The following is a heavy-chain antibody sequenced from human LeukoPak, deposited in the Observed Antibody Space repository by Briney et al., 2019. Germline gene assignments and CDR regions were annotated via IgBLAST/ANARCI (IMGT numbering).Heavy chain of an antibody. CDR2: IRSKAYGGTT. V-gene: IGHV3-49*04. Sequence: AGGSLRLSCTVSGFTFGDYAMSWVRQAPGKGLEWVGFIRSKAYGGTTEYAASVKGRFTISRDDSRSIAYLQMNSLKTEDTAVYYCSRGRSTIFAVVIMFDAFDMWGQGTLVSVSS. J-gene: IGHJ3*02. D-gene: IGHD3-3*01. CDR1: GFTFGDYA. CDR3: SRGRSTIFAVVIMFDAFDM.